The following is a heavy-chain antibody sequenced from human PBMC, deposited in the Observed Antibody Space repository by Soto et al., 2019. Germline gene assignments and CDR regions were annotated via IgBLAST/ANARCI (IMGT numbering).Heavy chain of an antibody. V-gene: IGHV4-31*11. CDR2: IYHSGTT. CDR1: GDSISSGGYY. D-gene: IGHD4-17*01. J-gene: IGHJ3*02. CDR3: ASRHDFGDYPEGFDI. Sequence: QVVLQESGPGLVKPSQTISLTCAVSGDSISSGGYYWSWIRQRPGKGLEWIAFIYHSGTTYFNLSLKSRIIFSMDTSRNQFSLSLSSVTAADSAVNCCASRHDFGDYPEGFDIWGQGTMVTVAS.